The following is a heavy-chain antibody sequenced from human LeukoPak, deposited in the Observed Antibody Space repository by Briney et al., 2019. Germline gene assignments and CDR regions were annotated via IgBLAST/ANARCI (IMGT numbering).Heavy chain of an antibody. CDR1: GFTFSSYA. CDR2: ISYDGSNK. Sequence: PGGSLRLSCAASGFTFSSYAMHWVRQAPGKGLEWVAVISYDGSNKYYADSVKGRFTISRDNSKNTLYLQMNSLRAEDTAVYYCARDLDSSGWYSGFDYWGQGTLVTVSS. J-gene: IGHJ4*02. D-gene: IGHD6-19*01. CDR3: ARDLDSSGWYSGFDY. V-gene: IGHV3-30-3*01.